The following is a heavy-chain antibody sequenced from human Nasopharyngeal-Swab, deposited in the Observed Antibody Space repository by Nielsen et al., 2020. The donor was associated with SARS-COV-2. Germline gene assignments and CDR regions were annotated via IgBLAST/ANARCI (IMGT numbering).Heavy chain of an antibody. J-gene: IGHJ4*02. CDR1: GGTFSSYA. CDR2: IIPILGIA. V-gene: IGHV1-69*04. D-gene: IGHD3-10*01. Sequence: SVKVSCKASGGTFSSYAISWVRQAPGQGLEWMGRIIPILGIANYAQKFQGRATITADKSTGTAYMELSSLRSEDTAVYYCARDVGFGELLSPYYFDYWGQGTLVTVSS. CDR3: ARDVGFGELLSPYYFDY.